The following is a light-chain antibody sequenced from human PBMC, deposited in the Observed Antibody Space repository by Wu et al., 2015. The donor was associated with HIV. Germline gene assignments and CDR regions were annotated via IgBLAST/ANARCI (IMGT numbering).Light chain of an antibody. CDR1: QSINAW. CDR3: QQYTSFSPYT. V-gene: IGKV1-5*03. CDR2: KAS. Sequence: DIQMTQSPSTLSASVGDRVTITCRASQSINAWLAWYQQKPGKAPKLLIYKASNLESGVPSRFSGGGSGTEFTLTISSLQPDDFATYYCQQYTSFSPYTFRPGDQVGDQT. J-gene: IGKJ2*01.